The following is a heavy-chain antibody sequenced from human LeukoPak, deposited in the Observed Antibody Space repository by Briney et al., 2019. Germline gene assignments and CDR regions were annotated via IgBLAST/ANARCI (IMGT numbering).Heavy chain of an antibody. CDR1: GFTVSSNY. J-gene: IGHJ6*02. D-gene: IGHD1-26*01. Sequence: GGSLRLSCAASGFTVSSNYMSWVRQAPGKGLEWVSVTYSGGSTYYADSVKGRFTISRDNSKNTLYLQMNSLRAEDTAVYYCARDLRVVGATKYYGMDVWGQGTTVTVSS. V-gene: IGHV3-53*01. CDR2: TYSGGST. CDR3: ARDLRVVGATKYYGMDV.